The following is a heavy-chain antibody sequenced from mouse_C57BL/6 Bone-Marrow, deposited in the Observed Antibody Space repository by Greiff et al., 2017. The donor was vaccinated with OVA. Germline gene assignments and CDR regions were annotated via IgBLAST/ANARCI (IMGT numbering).Heavy chain of an antibody. Sequence: VQLQQSGPELVKPGASVKIPCKASGYTFTDYNMDWVKQSHGKSLEWIGVINPNNGGTIYNQKFKGKATLTVDKSSSTAYMELRSLTSEDTAVYYCAIRIILDAMDYWGQGTSVTVSS. CDR2: INPNNGGT. CDR1: GYTFTDYN. CDR3: AIRIILDAMDY. D-gene: IGHD1-1*01. J-gene: IGHJ4*01. V-gene: IGHV1-18*01.